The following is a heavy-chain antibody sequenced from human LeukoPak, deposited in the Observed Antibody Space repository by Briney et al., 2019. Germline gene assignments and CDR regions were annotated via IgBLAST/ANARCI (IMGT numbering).Heavy chain of an antibody. CDR1: GGTFSSYA. CDR3: ARDPGYGGNLRRNDAFDI. Sequence: GASVKVSCKASGGTFSSYAISWVRQAPGQGLEWMGGIIPIFGTANYAQKFQGRVTITADKSTSTAYMELSSLRSEDTAVYYCARDPGYGGNLRRNDAFDIWGQGTMVTVSS. V-gene: IGHV1-69*06. CDR2: IIPIFGTA. D-gene: IGHD4-23*01. J-gene: IGHJ3*02.